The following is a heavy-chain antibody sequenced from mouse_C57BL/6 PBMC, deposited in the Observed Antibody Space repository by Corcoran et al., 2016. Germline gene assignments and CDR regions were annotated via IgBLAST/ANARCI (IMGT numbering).Heavy chain of an antibody. J-gene: IGHJ3*01. V-gene: IGHV1-81*01. CDR2: IYPRSGNT. Sequence: QVQLQLSGAELARPGASVKLSCKASGYTFTSYGISWVKQRTGQGLEWIGEIYPRSGNTYYNEKFKGKATLTADKSSSTAYMELRSLTSEDSAVYFCARLEDLGLFAYWGQGTLVTVSA. D-gene: IGHD3-1*01. CDR1: GYTFTSYG. CDR3: ARLEDLGLFAY.